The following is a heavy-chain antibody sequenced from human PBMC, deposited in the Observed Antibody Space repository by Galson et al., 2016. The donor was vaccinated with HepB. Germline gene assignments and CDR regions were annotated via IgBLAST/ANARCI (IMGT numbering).Heavy chain of an antibody. D-gene: IGHD3-10*01. CDR3: ARDSGWGSFPLFHYFGLDV. CDR1: GGSISS. J-gene: IGHJ6*02. V-gene: IGHV4-31*03. Sequence: TLSLTCTVSGGSISSWGWIRQHPGKGLEWIGYMHYSGSTYYNPSLKTRLSISLDASKNQFFLRLNSVTAADTAVYYCARDSGWGSFPLFHYFGLDVWGQGTTVIVSS. CDR2: MHYSGST.